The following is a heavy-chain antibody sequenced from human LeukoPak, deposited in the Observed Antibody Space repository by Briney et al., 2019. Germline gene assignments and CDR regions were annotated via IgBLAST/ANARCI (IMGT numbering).Heavy chain of an antibody. CDR1: GFTFDDYG. CDR2: INWNGGST. J-gene: IGHJ6*03. CDR3: ARTYYYDSSGYYALDYYYYMDV. V-gene: IGHV3-20*01. D-gene: IGHD3-22*01. Sequence: GGSLRLSCAASGFTFDDYGMSWVRQAPGKGLEWVSGINWNGGSTGYADSVKGRFTISRDNAKNSLYLQMNSLRAEDTALYHCARTYYYDSSGYYALDYYYYMDVWGKGTTVTVSS.